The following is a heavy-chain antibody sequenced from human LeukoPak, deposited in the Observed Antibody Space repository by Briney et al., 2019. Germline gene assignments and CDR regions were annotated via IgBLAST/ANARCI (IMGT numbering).Heavy chain of an antibody. J-gene: IGHJ4*02. CDR2: ISYDGSNK. CDR1: GFTFSSYA. CDR3: ARDFYYDSSGYSVDY. D-gene: IGHD3-22*01. V-gene: IGHV3-30*04. Sequence: GGSLRLSCAAPGFTFSSYAMHWVRQAPGKGLEWVAVISYDGSNKYYADSVKGRFTISRDNSKNTLYLQMNSLRAEDTAVYYCARDFYYDSSGYSVDYWGQGTLVTVSS.